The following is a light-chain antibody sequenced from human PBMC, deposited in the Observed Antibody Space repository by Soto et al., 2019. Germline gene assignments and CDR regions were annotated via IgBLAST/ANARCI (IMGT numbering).Light chain of an antibody. J-gene: IGKJ1*01. CDR2: GAS. CDR3: HQYGSSPQT. Sequence: EILLTQSPAPLSLSSGERATLSRRASQSVSSSYLAWYQQKPGQAPRLLIYGASSRATGIPDRFTGSGSGTDFTLTISRLEPEDFAVFYCHQYGSSPQTFGQGTKVDIK. V-gene: IGKV3-20*01. CDR1: QSVSSSY.